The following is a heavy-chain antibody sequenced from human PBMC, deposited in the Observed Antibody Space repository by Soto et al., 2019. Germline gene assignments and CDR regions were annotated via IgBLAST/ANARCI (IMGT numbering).Heavy chain of an antibody. D-gene: IGHD2-2*01. Sequence: QVQLVQSGAEVKKPGSSVKVSCKASGGTFSSYAISWVRQAPGQGLEWMGGIIPIFGTANYAQKFQGRVTITADDTTSTAYMALSSLSSEDTAVYYCARDRKYQLLLYGMDVWGQGTTVTVSS. J-gene: IGHJ6*02. CDR1: GGTFSSYA. CDR3: ARDRKYQLLLYGMDV. CDR2: IIPIFGTA. V-gene: IGHV1-69*12.